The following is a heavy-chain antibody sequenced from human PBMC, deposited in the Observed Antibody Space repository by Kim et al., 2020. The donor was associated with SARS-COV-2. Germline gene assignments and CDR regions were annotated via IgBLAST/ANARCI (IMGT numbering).Heavy chain of an antibody. CDR1: GLTFGDFG. Sequence: GGSLRLSCAASGLTFGDFGMHWVRQAPGKGLEWVAVIWFDGTNDCYADSVKGRFTISSDDSINTLYLQMNSLRAEDTALYFCATEKSGYAFDYWGQGTLV. CDR2: IWFDGTND. D-gene: IGHD3-3*01. V-gene: IGHV3-33*01. J-gene: IGHJ4*02. CDR3: ATEKSGYAFDY.